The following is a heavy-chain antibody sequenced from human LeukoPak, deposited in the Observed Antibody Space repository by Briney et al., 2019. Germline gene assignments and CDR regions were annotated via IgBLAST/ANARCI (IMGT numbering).Heavy chain of an antibody. J-gene: IGHJ4*02. CDR1: GGSISGYH. Sequence: SETLSLTCTVSGGSISGYHWSWIRQPAGKGLEWIGRICISGSTNYNPSLKSRVTMLIDTSGNQFSLKLSSVTAADTALYYCARYNSAYTSHDYWGQGTLVTVSS. CDR3: ARYNSAYTSHDY. D-gene: IGHD5-12*01. CDR2: ICISGST. V-gene: IGHV4-4*07.